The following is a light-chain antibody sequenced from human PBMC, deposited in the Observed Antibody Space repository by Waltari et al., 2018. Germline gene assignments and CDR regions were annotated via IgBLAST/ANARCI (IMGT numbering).Light chain of an antibody. CDR3: MQSLQGLWT. Sequence: QGNGNHCLDWDLHETGQSPQLLFYLGSNRASGVPDSFSCSVSGTDFILHISIVEPEDFGIYYCMQSLQGLWTCGPGTKV. CDR1: QGNGNHC. V-gene: IGKV2-28*01. CDR2: LGS. J-gene: IGKJ1*01.